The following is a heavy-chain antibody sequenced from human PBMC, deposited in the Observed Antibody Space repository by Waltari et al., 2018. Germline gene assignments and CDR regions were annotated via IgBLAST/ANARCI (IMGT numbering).Heavy chain of an antibody. CDR3: ARSGTSSSRYFDL. D-gene: IGHD6-6*01. J-gene: IGHJ2*01. V-gene: IGHV5-51*01. CDR2: IYPSDSDA. Sequence: EVPVVQSVSEVTPPGESLKISCKGSGYSSTNYWIGWLRQMPGKGLEWMGSIYPSDSDARYSPSFQGQVTISADRSISTAYLQWSSLKASDTAMYYCARSGTSSSRYFDLWGRGALVTVSS. CDR1: GYSSTNYW.